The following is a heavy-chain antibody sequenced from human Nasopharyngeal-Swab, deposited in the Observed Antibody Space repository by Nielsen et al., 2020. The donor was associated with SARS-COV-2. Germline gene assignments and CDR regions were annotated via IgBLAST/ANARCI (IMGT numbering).Heavy chain of an antibody. D-gene: IGHD6-19*01. CDR1: GDSVSSNSAA. V-gene: IGHV6-1*01. CDR2: TYYRSKWYN. CDR3: ARVQSSGWSYYYYGMDV. J-gene: IGHJ6*02. Sequence: SEILSLTCAISGDSVSSNSAAWNWIRQSPSRGLEWLGRTYYRSKWYNDYAVSVKSRITINPDTSKNQFSLQLNSVTPEDTAVYYCARVQSSGWSYYYYGMDVWGQGTTVTVSS.